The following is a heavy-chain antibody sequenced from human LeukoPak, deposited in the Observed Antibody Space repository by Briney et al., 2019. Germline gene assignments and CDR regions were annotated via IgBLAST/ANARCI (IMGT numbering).Heavy chain of an antibody. CDR3: ASWAGNTQSDSWSGPFDY. Sequence: PGGSLRLSCAVSGLTFSNFKMNWVRQAPGKGLEWVSYISDSGRTTFYADSVKGRFTISRDNAKNSLYLQMSSLRVEDTAVYYCASWAGNTQSDSWSGPFDYWDQGTLVTVS. J-gene: IGHJ4*02. V-gene: IGHV3-48*03. D-gene: IGHD3-3*01. CDR2: ISDSGRTT. CDR1: GLTFSNFK.